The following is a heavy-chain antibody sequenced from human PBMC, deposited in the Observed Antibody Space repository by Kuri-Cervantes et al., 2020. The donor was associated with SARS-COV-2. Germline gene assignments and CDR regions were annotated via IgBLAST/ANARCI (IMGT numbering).Heavy chain of an antibody. CDR3: AREGYYEPTDMDV. CDR1: GFTFSSYE. D-gene: IGHD3-22*01. J-gene: IGHJ6*02. CDR2: ISSSGSTI. Sequence: LSLTCAASGFTFSSYEMNWVRQAPGKGLEWVSYISSSGSTIYYADSVKGRFTISRDNAKNSPYLQMNSLRAEDTAVYYCAREGYYEPTDMDVWGQGTTVTVSS. V-gene: IGHV3-48*03.